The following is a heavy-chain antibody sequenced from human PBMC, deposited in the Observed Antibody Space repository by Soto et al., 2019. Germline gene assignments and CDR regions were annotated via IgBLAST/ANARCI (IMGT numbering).Heavy chain of an antibody. J-gene: IGHJ6*03. V-gene: IGHV3-48*01. D-gene: IGHD2-2*01. CDR2: ISSSSSTI. CDR3: ARGYCSSTSCYVLYYYYYMDV. CDR1: GFTFCSYS. Sequence: PWGSLRLSCAASGFTFCSYSMNWVRQAPGKGLEWVSYISSSSSTIYYADSVKGRITISRDNAKNSLYLQMNSLRAEDTAVYYCARGYCSSTSCYVLYYYYYMDVWGKGTTVTVSS.